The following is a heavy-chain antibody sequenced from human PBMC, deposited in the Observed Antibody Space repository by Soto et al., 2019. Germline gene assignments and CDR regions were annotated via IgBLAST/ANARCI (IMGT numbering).Heavy chain of an antibody. Sequence: QLQLQESGPGLVKPSETLSLTCTVSGGSISSSSYYWGWIRQPPGKGLEWIGSIYYSGSTYYNPTLNILVTISVDTYNSQFSLKLSSVTAADTAVYYCASGPYVWASYPNWYFDLWGRGTLVTVSS. V-gene: IGHV4-39*01. D-gene: IGHD3-16*02. CDR1: GGSISSSSYY. CDR3: ASGPYVWASYPNWYFDL. CDR2: IYYSGST. J-gene: IGHJ2*01.